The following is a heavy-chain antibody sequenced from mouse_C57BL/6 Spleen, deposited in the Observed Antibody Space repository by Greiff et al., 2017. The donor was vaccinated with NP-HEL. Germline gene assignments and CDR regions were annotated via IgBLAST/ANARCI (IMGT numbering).Heavy chain of an antibody. CDR2: INPSTGGT. V-gene: IGHV1-42*01. D-gene: IGHD2-1*01. J-gene: IGHJ2*01. CDR1: GYSFTGYY. Sequence: EVKLVESGPELVKPGASVKISCKASGYSFTGYYMNWVKQSPEKSLEWIGEINPSTGGTTYNQKFKAKATLTVDKSSSTAYMQLKSLTSEDSAVYYCARTEGNWYYFDYWGQGTTLTVSS. CDR3: ARTEGNWYYFDY.